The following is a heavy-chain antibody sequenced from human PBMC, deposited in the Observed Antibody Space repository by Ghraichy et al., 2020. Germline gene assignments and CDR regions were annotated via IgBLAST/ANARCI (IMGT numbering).Heavy chain of an antibody. CDR2: INTGSGNT. Sequence: ASVKVSCKASVYTFTCYGMHWVRQAPGQRPEWMGWINTGSGNTKYSQKFPGNGNTKYSEKFQGRVTITRDTSANTAYMELSSLRSEDTAVYYCACSSLGYYYPLDYWGQGTLVTVSS. D-gene: IGHD2-8*01. V-gene: IGHV1-3*04. CDR1: VYTFTCYG. CDR3: ACSSLGYYYPLDY. J-gene: IGHJ4*02.